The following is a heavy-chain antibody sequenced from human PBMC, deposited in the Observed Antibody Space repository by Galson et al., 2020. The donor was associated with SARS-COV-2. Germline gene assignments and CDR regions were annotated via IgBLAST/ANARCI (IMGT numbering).Heavy chain of an antibody. V-gene: IGHV3-23*01. J-gene: IGHJ4*02. CDR2: ISGSGGVT. D-gene: IGHD4-17*01. CDR1: GPTFSAYA. Sequence: GESLKISCAASGPTFSAYAMGWVRQAPGKGLEWVSDISGSGGVTYYSDSVKGRFIISRDNSKKIVYLHMNSLRAEDTALYYCTKLRTTVLTPGDSWGQGTLVIVSS. CDR3: TKLRTTVLTPGDS.